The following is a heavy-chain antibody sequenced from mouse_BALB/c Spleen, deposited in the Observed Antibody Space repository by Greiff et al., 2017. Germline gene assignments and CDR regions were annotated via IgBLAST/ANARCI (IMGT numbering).Heavy chain of an antibody. CDR1: GYAFSSSW. D-gene: IGHD2-3*01. Sequence: VQLQQSGPELVKPGASVKISCKASGYAFSSSWMNWVKQRPGQGLEWIGRIYPGDGDTNYNGKFKGKATLTADKSSSTAYMQLSSLTSVDSAVYFCARDGYYGAWFAYWGQGTLVTVSA. CDR2: IYPGDGDT. J-gene: IGHJ3*01. CDR3: ARDGYYGAWFAY. V-gene: IGHV1-82*01.